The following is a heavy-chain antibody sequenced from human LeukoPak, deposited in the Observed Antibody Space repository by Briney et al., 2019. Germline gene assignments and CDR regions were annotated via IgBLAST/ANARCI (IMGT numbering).Heavy chain of an antibody. D-gene: IGHD1-26*01. Sequence: PGGSLRLSCAASGFIVSNNYMSWVRQAPGKGLEWVSGIYSGGSTYYADSVKGRFTISRENSKNTLYLQMNSLRAEDTAVYYRARDASANDAFDIWGQGTMVTVSS. CDR2: IYSGGST. CDR1: GFIVSNNY. V-gene: IGHV3-53*01. J-gene: IGHJ3*02. CDR3: ARDASANDAFDI.